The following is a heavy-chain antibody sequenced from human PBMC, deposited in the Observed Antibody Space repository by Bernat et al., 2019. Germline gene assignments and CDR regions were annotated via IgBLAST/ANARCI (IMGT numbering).Heavy chain of an antibody. CDR2: INPNSGGT. CDR3: AKDSGGGIFGNAFDI. CDR1: GYTFTGYY. Sequence: QVQLVQSGAEVKKPGASVKVSCKASGYTFTGYYMHWVRQAPGQGLEWMGWINPNSGGTNYAQKFQGWVTMTRDTSISTAYMELSRLRSDDTAVYYCAKDSGGGIFGNAFDIWGQGTMVTVSS. D-gene: IGHD3-3*02. J-gene: IGHJ3*02. V-gene: IGHV1-2*04.